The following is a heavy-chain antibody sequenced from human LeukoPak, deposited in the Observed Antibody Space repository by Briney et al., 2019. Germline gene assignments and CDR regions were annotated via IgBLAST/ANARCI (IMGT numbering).Heavy chain of an antibody. J-gene: IGHJ6*03. CDR1: GGSISSSSYY. V-gene: IGHV4-39*02. CDR3: AKDQKRGYSYGYLFYYYYMDV. CDR2: IYYSGST. Sequence: SETLSLTCTVSGGSISSSSYYWGWIRQPPGKGLEWIGSIYYSGSTYYNPSLKSRVTISVDTSKNQFSLKLSSVTAADTAVYYCAKDQKRGYSYGYLFYYYYMDVWGKGTTVTISS. D-gene: IGHD5-18*01.